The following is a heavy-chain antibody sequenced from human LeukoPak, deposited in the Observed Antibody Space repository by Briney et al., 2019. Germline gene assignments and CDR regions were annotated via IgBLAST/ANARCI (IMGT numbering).Heavy chain of an antibody. Sequence: PSETLSLTCTVSGGSISSGGYYWSWIRQHPGKGLEWIGYIYYSGSTYYNPSLKSRVTISVDTSKNQFSLKLSSVTAADTAVYYCARGVRLEWLPKLDYWGQGTLVTVSS. D-gene: IGHD3-3*01. CDR1: GGSISSGGYY. CDR2: IYYSGST. CDR3: ARGVRLEWLPKLDY. J-gene: IGHJ4*02. V-gene: IGHV4-31*03.